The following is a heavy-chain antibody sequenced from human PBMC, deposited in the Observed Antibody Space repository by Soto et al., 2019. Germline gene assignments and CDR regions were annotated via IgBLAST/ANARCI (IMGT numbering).Heavy chain of an antibody. CDR1: GYTFTSYD. J-gene: IGHJ4*02. CDR3: ASSPVQGSGWYADY. V-gene: IGHV1-8*01. CDR2: MNPNSGNT. D-gene: IGHD6-19*01. Sequence: QVQLVQSGAEVKKPGASVKVSCKASGYTFTSYDINWVRQATGQVLEWMGWMNPNSGNTGYAQKFQGRVTITRNTSISTAYMELSSLRSEDTAVYYCASSPVQGSGWYADYWGQGTLVTVSS.